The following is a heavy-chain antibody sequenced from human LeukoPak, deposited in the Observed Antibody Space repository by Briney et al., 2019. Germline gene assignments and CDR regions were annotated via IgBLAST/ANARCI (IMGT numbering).Heavy chain of an antibody. D-gene: IGHD3-10*01. V-gene: IGHV3-48*01. CDR2: ISSSSSTI. CDR1: GFTFRNYN. J-gene: IGHJ6*03. Sequence: GGSLRLSCAASGFTFRNYNINWVRQAPGKGLEWVSYISSSSSTIYYADSVKGRFTISRDNAKNSLYLQMNSLRAEDTAVYYCARDAGPEKSSLWFGESTGVYHYYYMDVWGKGTTVTVSS. CDR3: ARDAGPEKSSLWFGESTGVYHYYYMDV.